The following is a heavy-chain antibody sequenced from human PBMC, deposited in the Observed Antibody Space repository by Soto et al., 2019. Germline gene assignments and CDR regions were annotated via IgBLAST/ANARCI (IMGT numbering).Heavy chain of an antibody. CDR1: GFTFSDYF. Sequence: QVQLVESGGASVKPGGSLRLSCAASGFTFSDYFMTWIRQAPGKGLEWVSYISGSGSSSIFYADSVQGRFTISRDNAKNSLYLQMNSLRAEDTAVYYCARSSATVNGWWGYGLDVWGQGTTVTVSS. D-gene: IGHD1-1*01. CDR2: ISGSGSSSI. CDR3: ARSSATVNGWWGYGLDV. J-gene: IGHJ6*02. V-gene: IGHV3-11*01.